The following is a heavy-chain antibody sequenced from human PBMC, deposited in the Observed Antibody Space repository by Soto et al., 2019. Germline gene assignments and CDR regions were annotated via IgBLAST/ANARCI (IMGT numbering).Heavy chain of an antibody. Sequence: EVRLLDSGGDLIQPGGSLRLSCAASGFTFSSSAMSWVRQAPDKGLEWVSAVGGNSGSTFYADSVKGRFTISKERTKNTLSLQMNSVRSEDTVVYYCAEARGSSSGWGYYDMHVWGKGSTVTVS. V-gene: IGHV3-23*01. D-gene: IGHD6-6*01. CDR3: AEARGSSSGWGYYDMHV. J-gene: IGHJ6*03. CDR2: VGGNSGST. CDR1: GFTFSSSA.